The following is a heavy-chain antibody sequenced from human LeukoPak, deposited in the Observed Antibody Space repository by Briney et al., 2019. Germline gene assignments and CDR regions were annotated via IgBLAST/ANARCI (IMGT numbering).Heavy chain of an antibody. Sequence: GSLSLSCAASGFPFSSYSMNWVRQAPGKGLEWVSSISSSSSYIYYADSVKGRFTISRDNAKNSLYLQMNSLRAEDTAVYYCARDLYSSGWFDYWGQGTLVTVSS. D-gene: IGHD6-19*01. CDR1: GFPFSSYS. V-gene: IGHV3-21*01. CDR2: ISSSSSYI. J-gene: IGHJ4*02. CDR3: ARDLYSSGWFDY.